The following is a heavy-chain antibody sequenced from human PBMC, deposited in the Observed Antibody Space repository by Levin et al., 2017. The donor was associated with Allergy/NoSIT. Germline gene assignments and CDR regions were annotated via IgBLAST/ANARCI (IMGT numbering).Heavy chain of an antibody. Sequence: PGESLKISCATSGFTFSSYAMHWVRQAPGKGLEWVAIISYVGIDKYYADSVKGRFTISRDNSKNTLYLQMNSLRTEDTAVYYCVKDLTAYTSMVSFDSWGQGALVTVSS. D-gene: IGHD3-16*01. CDR2: ISYVGIDK. J-gene: IGHJ4*02. CDR3: VKDLTAYTSMVSFDS. V-gene: IGHV3-30-3*01. CDR1: GFTFSSYA.